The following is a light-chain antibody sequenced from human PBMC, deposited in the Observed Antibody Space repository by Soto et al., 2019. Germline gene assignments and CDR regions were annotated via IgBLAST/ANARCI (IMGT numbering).Light chain of an antibody. CDR3: QQRSNWIT. J-gene: IGKJ5*01. CDR1: QSVSSY. V-gene: IGKV3-11*01. Sequence: EIVLTQSPAALSVSPAERAALSCRASQSVSSYLAWYQQKPGQAPRLLIYDASNRATGIPARFSGSGSGTDFTLTISSLEPEDFAVYYCQQRSNWITFGQGTRLEIK. CDR2: DAS.